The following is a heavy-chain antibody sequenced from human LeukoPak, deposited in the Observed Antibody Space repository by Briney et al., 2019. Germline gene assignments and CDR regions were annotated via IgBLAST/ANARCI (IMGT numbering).Heavy chain of an antibody. CDR1: GGSISSQY. V-gene: IGHV4-59*08. J-gene: IGHJ3*02. CDR3: ACLSSTGHRAFDI. Sequence: SETLSLTCTVSGGSISSQYWSWIRQPPEKLLEWVWYIYYSGNTYHNPSLKSRVTISVDTSKSPFSLKLSSVTAADTAVYYCACLSSTGHRAFDIWGQGTMVTVSS. D-gene: IGHD2-8*02. CDR2: IYYSGNT.